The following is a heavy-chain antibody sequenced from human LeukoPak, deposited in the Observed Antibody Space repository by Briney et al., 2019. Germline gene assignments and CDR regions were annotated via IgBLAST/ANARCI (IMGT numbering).Heavy chain of an antibody. J-gene: IGHJ3*02. CDR2: ITWDGGGT. D-gene: IGHD3-22*01. CDR1: GFNFDDYA. CDR3: AKDIYDSSGYYYVADAFDI. Sequence: GGSLRLSCAASGFNFDDYAMHWVRQVPGKALEWVSLITWDGGGTYYADSVKGRFTISRDNAKNSLYLQMNSLRAEDTAVYYCAKDIYDSSGYYYVADAFDIWGQGTMVTVSS. V-gene: IGHV3-43D*04.